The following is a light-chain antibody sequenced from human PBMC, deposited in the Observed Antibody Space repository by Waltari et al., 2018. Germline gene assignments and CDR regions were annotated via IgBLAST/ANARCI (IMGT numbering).Light chain of an antibody. CDR1: QSVLSTSNRKTH. CDR3: HQYYIPPLT. Sequence: DIVMTQSPDSLAVSLGERATINCKSSQSVLSTSNRKTHIAWYQQKPGQTPRLLINWASTRASGVPDRFSGRGSGTDFTLTVSSLQAEDVAVYYCHQYYIPPLTFGQGTRLEIK. J-gene: IGKJ5*01. CDR2: WAS. V-gene: IGKV4-1*01.